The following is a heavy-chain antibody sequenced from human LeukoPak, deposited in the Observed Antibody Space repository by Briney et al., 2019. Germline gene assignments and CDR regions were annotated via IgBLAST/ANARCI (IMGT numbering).Heavy chain of an antibody. D-gene: IGHD3-22*01. CDR2: IYSSGST. J-gene: IGHJ4*02. Sequence: SETLSLTCTVSGGSISSYYWSWIRQPPGKGLEWTGYIYSSGSTNYNPSLESRVTMSVDTSKNQFSLKLTSVTAADTAVYYCAGNPNYFDSRGFYSDYWGQGTLVTVSS. CDR1: GGSISSYY. CDR3: AGNPNYFDSRGFYSDY. V-gene: IGHV4-59*01.